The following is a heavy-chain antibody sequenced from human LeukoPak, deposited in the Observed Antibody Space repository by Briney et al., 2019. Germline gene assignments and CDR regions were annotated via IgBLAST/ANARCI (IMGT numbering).Heavy chain of an antibody. Sequence: GGSLRLSCAVSGFTFSSYAMSWVRQAPGKGLEWVSAISDSGDYTYYADSVKGRFTISRDNSKNTLYLHVNSLRAEDTAVYYCAKDTSIGKYCTSGVCSPFDYWGQGTLVTVSS. CDR1: GFTFSSYA. D-gene: IGHD2-8*01. J-gene: IGHJ4*02. CDR2: ISDSGDYT. V-gene: IGHV3-23*01. CDR3: AKDTSIGKYCTSGVCSPFDY.